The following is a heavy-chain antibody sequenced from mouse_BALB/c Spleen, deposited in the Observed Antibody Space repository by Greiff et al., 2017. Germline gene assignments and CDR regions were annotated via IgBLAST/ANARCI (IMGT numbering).Heavy chain of an antibody. Sequence: DVQLVESGGGLVKPGGSLKLSCAASGFTFSSYAMSWVRQTPEKRLEWVASISSGGSTYYPDSVKGRFTISRDNARNILYLQMSSLRSEDTAMYYCARAGLITTGAMDYWGQGTSVTVSS. CDR1: GFTFSSYA. CDR2: ISSGGST. CDR3: ARAGLITTGAMDY. V-gene: IGHV5-6-5*01. D-gene: IGHD2-4*01. J-gene: IGHJ4*01.